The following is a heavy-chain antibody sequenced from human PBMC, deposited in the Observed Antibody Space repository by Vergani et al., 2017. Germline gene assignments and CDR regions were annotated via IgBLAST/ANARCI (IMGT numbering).Heavy chain of an antibody. CDR1: GYTFSSYG. CDR3: ARSYSGNLNDY. D-gene: IGHD3-10*01. V-gene: IGHV1-18*01. J-gene: IGHJ4*02. CDR2: ISVYNGNT. Sequence: QVQLVQSGAEVKRPGASVKVSCKASGYTFSSYGITWVRQAPGQGLEWMGWISVYNGNTAYAQNLQGRVTMTTDTSTSIAHMELRSLRSDDTAVYYCARSYSGNLNDYWGQGTLVTVSS.